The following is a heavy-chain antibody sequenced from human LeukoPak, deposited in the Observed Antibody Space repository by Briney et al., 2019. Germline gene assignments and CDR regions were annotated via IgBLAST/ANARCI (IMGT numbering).Heavy chain of an antibody. CDR1: GFTFSSYS. D-gene: IGHD3-22*01. V-gene: IGHV3-21*01. CDR3: AREIDYYDSSGPPPYFGY. CDR2: ISSSSSYI. Sequence: GSLRLSCAASGFTFSSYSMNWVRQAPGKGLEWVSSISSSSSYIYYADSVKGRFTISRDNAKNSLYLQMNSLRAEDTAVYYCAREIDYYDSSGPPPYFGYWGQGTLVTVSS. J-gene: IGHJ4*02.